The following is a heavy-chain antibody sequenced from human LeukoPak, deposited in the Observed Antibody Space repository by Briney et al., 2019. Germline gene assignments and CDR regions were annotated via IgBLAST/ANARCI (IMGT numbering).Heavy chain of an antibody. Sequence: ASVKVSCKASGYTFTSYGISWVRQAPGQGLEWMGWINPNSGGTNYAQKFQGRVTMTRDTSISTAYMELSRLRSDDTAVYYCARDIRWFDYWGQGTLVTVSS. CDR2: INPNSGGT. CDR1: GYTFTSYG. D-gene: IGHD4-23*01. J-gene: IGHJ4*02. V-gene: IGHV1-2*02. CDR3: ARDIRWFDY.